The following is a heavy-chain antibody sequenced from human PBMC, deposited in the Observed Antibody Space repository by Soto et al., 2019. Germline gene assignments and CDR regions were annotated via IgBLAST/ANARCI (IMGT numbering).Heavy chain of an antibody. V-gene: IGHV3-23*01. CDR3: AKVNIGIAARRTSPAYYFDY. CDR1: GFTFSSYA. CDR2: ISGSGGST. J-gene: IGHJ4*02. D-gene: IGHD6-6*01. Sequence: EVQLLESGGGLVQPGGSLRLSCAASGFTFSSYAMSWVRQAPGKGLEWVSAISGSGGSTYYADSVKGRFTISRDNSKNTLYLPMNSLRAEDTAVYYRAKVNIGIAARRTSPAYYFDYWGQGTLVTVSS.